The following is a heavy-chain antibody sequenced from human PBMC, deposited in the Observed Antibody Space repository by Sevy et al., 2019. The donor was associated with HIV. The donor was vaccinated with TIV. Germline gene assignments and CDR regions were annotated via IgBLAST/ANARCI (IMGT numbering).Heavy chain of an antibody. CDR1: GFTLSNYW. D-gene: IGHD2-2*01. Sequence: GGSLRLSCAASGFTLSNYWMSWVRQAPGKGLEWVAHIKRDGSEKYYVDSVKGRFTISRDNAKNSLYLQMNSLRAEDTAVYYCARDCSSTTCLWGMDVWGQGTTVTVSS. J-gene: IGHJ6*02. V-gene: IGHV3-7*03. CDR2: IKRDGSEK. CDR3: ARDCSSTTCLWGMDV.